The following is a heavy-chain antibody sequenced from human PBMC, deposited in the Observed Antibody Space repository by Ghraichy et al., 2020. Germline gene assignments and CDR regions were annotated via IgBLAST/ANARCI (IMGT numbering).Heavy chain of an antibody. J-gene: IGHJ4*02. CDR3: ARDLKDYVWGSYRSFDY. V-gene: IGHV1-18*01. Sequence: ASVKVACKASGYTFSSSGISWVRQAPGQGLEWMGWISAYNGNTNYAQKLQGRVTMTTDTSTSTAYMELRSLRSDDTAVYYCARDLKDYVWGSYRSFDYWGQGTLVTVFS. CDR2: ISAYNGNT. CDR1: GYTFSSSG. D-gene: IGHD3-16*02.